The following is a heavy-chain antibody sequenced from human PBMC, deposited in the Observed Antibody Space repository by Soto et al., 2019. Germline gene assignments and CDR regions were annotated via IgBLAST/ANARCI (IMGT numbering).Heavy chain of an antibody. CDR1: GFTFNNCG. J-gene: IGHJ4*02. V-gene: IGHV3-33*01. D-gene: IGHD4-17*01. CDR3: ATTTMTTGWYFDY. CDR2: IWYDGSNK. Sequence: QVHLVESGGGVVQPGRSLRLSCAASGFTFNNCGMHWVRQAPGKGLEWVALIWYDGSNKFYADSVKGRFTISRDNSKNTLYLQMNSLRADDTAVYYCATTTMTTGWYFDYRGQGTLVTVSS.